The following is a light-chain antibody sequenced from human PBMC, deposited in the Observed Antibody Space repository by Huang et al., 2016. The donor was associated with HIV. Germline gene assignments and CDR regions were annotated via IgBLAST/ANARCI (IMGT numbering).Light chain of an antibody. J-gene: IGKJ5*01. CDR1: QSVGHT. V-gene: IGKV3-15*01. CDR3: QQYHDWPPIT. CDR2: GAS. Sequence: EIVMRQSPATLSMSPGERATLSCRASQSVGHTLACYQQRPGQAPRLLIYGASTRAPGVPARFSGSGAGTEVPPTISSMQSEDYAVYFCQQYHDWPPITFGQGTRLEIK.